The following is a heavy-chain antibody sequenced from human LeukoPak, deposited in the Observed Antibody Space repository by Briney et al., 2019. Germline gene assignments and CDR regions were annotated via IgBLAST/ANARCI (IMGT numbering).Heavy chain of an antibody. Sequence: ASVKVSSKASGYTFTGYYMHWVRQAPGQGLEWMGWINPNSGVTNYAQKFQGRVTMTRDTSISTAYMELRSLRSDDTAVYYCARSITMIVVVPDYWGQGTLVTVSS. CDR1: GYTFTGYY. V-gene: IGHV1-2*02. J-gene: IGHJ4*02. D-gene: IGHD3-22*01. CDR2: INPNSGVT. CDR3: ARSITMIVVVPDY.